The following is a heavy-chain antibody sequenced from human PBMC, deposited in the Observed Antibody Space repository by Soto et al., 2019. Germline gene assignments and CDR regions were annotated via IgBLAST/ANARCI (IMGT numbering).Heavy chain of an antibody. J-gene: IGHJ5*02. Sequence: QVQLQESGPGLVKPSQTLSLTCTVSGASMSSGGYYWTSIRQSPGKGLEWIGYIYYSGSTYYNPSLESRVAISLDTSRSQFSLTLHSVTAADTAIYYCARDRHNNFFDPWGQGTLVTVSS. CDR2: IYYSGST. V-gene: IGHV4-31*03. CDR3: ARDRHNNFFDP. D-gene: IGHD6-6*01. CDR1: GASMSSGGYY.